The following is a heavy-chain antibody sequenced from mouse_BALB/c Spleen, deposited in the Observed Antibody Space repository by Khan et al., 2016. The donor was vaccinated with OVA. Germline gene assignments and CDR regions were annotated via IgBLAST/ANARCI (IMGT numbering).Heavy chain of an antibody. V-gene: IGHV14-1*02. J-gene: IGHJ3*01. Sequence: IQLVQSGAELVRPGALVKLSCKASGFNIKDYYLHWVKQRPEQGLEWIGWIDPENGETVYDPKFQDKASITADTSSNTAYLKSSSLTSEDTAVYYCAISGYFAWFAYWGQGTLVTVAA. CDR1: GFNIKDYY. CDR3: AISGYFAWFAY. CDR2: IDPENGET.